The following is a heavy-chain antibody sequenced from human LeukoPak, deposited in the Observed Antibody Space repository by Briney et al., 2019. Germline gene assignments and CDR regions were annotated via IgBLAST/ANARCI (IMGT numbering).Heavy chain of an antibody. J-gene: IGHJ5*02. CDR1: GGTFSSYA. Sequence: GASVKVSCKASGGTFSSYAISWVRQAPGQGLEWMGGIIPIFGTANYAQKFQGRVTITTDESTSTAYMELSSLRSEDTAVYYCARLGYCSSTSCHNSSHRWFDPWGQGTLVTVSS. D-gene: IGHD2-2*02. CDR2: IIPIFGTA. CDR3: ARLGYCSSTSCHNSSHRWFDP. V-gene: IGHV1-69*05.